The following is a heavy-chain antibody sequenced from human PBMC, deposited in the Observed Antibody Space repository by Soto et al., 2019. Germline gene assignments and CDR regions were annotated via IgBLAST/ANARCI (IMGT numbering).Heavy chain of an antibody. D-gene: IGHD4-17*01. Sequence: SVKVSCKASGGTFSSYAISWVRQAPGQGLEWMGGIIPIFGTANYAQKFQGRVTITADESTSTAYMELSSLRSEDTAVYYCAITKTVTTFYHYGMAVWGQGTTVTVSS. CDR2: IIPIFGTA. CDR3: AITKTVTTFYHYGMAV. J-gene: IGHJ6*02. V-gene: IGHV1-69*13. CDR1: GGTFSSYA.